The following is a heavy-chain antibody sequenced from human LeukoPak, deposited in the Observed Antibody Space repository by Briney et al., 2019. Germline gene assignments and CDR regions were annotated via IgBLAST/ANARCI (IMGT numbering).Heavy chain of an antibody. Sequence: GESLRLSCAASGFTFRTYGMHWVRQAPGKGLEWLAVISYDGSHKYYTDSVKGRFTISRDNSKNTLYLQMNSLRAEDTAVYYCAREAGDAFDIWGQGTMVTVSS. J-gene: IGHJ3*02. CDR3: AREAGDAFDI. CDR1: GFTFRTYG. V-gene: IGHV3-30*03. CDR2: ISYDGSHK.